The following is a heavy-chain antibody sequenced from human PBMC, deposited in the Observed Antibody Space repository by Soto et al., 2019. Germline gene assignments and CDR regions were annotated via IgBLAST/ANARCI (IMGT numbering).Heavy chain of an antibody. V-gene: IGHV4-4*02. CDR3: ARETYYYDSSGQPRGYYFDY. CDR1: GGSISRSNW. Sequence: PSETLSLTCAVSGGSISRSNWWSWVRQPPGKGLEWIGEIYHSGSTNYNPSLKSRVTISVDKSKNQFSLKLSSVTAADTAVYYCARETYYYDSSGQPRGYYFDYWGQGTLVTVSS. D-gene: IGHD3-22*01. CDR2: IYHSGST. J-gene: IGHJ4*02.